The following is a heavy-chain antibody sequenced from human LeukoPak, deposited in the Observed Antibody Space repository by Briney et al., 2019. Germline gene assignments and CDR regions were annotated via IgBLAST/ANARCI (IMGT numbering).Heavy chain of an antibody. Sequence: PGGSLRLSCAASGFTFSTYWMSWVRQAPGKGLEWVANIKQDGSEKYYVDSVKGRFTISRDNAKNSLYLQMNSLRAEDTAVYYCAGTPYYYGSGSYQNWFDPWGQGTLVTVSS. V-gene: IGHV3-7*03. D-gene: IGHD3-10*01. CDR1: GFTFSTYW. CDR2: IKQDGSEK. CDR3: AGTPYYYGSGSYQNWFDP. J-gene: IGHJ5*02.